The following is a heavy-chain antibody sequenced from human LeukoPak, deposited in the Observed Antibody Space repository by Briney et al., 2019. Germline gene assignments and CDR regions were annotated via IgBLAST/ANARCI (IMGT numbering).Heavy chain of an antibody. Sequence: GESLKISCKGFGYSFTSYWNAWVRQMAGEGLEWMGIIYPADSDTRYSPSLKGQVAISVDESIRTAYLQWSSLTASDSAIYCCASPFHSSYWYRFDYWGQGTLVTVSS. V-gene: IGHV5-51*01. CDR3: ASPFHSSYWYRFDY. CDR2: IYPADSDT. J-gene: IGHJ4*02. CDR1: GYSFTSYW. D-gene: IGHD6-13*01.